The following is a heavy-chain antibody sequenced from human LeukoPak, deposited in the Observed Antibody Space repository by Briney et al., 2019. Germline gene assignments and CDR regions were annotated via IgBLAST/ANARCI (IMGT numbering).Heavy chain of an antibody. CDR3: ARDFSDLWSGYYLLGGY. CDR2: ISAYNGNT. J-gene: IGHJ4*02. D-gene: IGHD3-3*01. V-gene: IGHV1-18*01. Sequence: ASVRVSCKASGYTFTSYGISWVRQAPGQGLEWMGWISAYNGNTNYAQKLQGRVTMTTDTSTSTAYMELRSLRSDDTAVYYCARDFSDLWSGYYLLGGYWGQGTLVTVSS. CDR1: GYTFTSYG.